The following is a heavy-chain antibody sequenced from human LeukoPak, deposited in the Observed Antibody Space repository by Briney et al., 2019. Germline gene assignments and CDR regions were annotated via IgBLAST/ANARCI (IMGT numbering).Heavy chain of an antibody. CDR1: GYSFTSYW. V-gene: IGHV5-51*01. Sequence: GEPLKISCKGSGYSFTSYWIGWVRQMPGKGREWMGVIYPGESDTSYSPSFQGQVTISADKSISTAYLQWSSLKASDTAMYYCARPYCSGGSCYFDYWGQGTLVTVSS. D-gene: IGHD2-15*01. CDR2: IYPGESDT. J-gene: IGHJ4*02. CDR3: ARPYCSGGSCYFDY.